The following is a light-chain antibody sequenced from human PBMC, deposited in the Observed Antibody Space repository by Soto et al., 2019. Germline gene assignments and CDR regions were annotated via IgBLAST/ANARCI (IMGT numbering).Light chain of an antibody. CDR2: LNSDGSH. J-gene: IGLJ2*01. V-gene: IGLV4-69*01. Sequence: QSVLTRSPSASASLGASVKLTCTLSSGHSSYAIAWHQQQPEKGPRYLMKLNSDGSHSKGDGIPDRFSASTSGAERYLTISSLPSEDEADYYCQTWGPGTVVFGGGTKLTVL. CDR3: QTWGPGTVV. CDR1: SGHSSYA.